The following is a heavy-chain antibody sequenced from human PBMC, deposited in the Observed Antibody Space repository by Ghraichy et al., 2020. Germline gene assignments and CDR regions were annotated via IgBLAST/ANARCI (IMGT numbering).Heavy chain of an antibody. J-gene: IGHJ4*02. D-gene: IGHD4-17*01. Sequence: GGSLRLSCAASGFTFSSYDMHWVRQAPGKGLEWVAVISYDGSNKYYADSVKGRFTISRDNSKNTLYLQMNSLRAEDTAVYYCAKDLANGDYQFDYWGQGTLVTVSS. CDR2: ISYDGSNK. V-gene: IGHV3-30*18. CDR1: GFTFSSYD. CDR3: AKDLANGDYQFDY.